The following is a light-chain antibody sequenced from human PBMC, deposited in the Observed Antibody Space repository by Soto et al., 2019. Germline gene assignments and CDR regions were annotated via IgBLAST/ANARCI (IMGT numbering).Light chain of an antibody. CDR2: ATS. Sequence: EIVLTQSPGPLSLSPGERATLSCRSSQRVSSSDLAWYQQKPGQTPRLLIYATSSRAPGIPDRFSGSGSGTDFTLTISRLEPEDFAVYYCQQRNVWPPITLGQGTRLEIK. CDR1: QRVSSSD. V-gene: IGKV3D-20*02. CDR3: QQRNVWPPIT. J-gene: IGKJ5*01.